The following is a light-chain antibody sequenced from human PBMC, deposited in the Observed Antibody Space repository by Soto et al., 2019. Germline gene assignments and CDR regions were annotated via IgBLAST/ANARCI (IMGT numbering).Light chain of an antibody. CDR1: QSTDTNS. V-gene: IGKV3-20*01. CDR2: VAS. Sequence: TVFPHAPGTLSLCPGYSATLSSRAIQSTDTNSLAWYQQKPGQAPRLLIYVASSRATGIPDRFSGSGSGTDFTLTISRLEPEDFAVYYCQQYGTSPLTFGGGAKV. CDR3: QQYGTSPLT. J-gene: IGKJ4*01.